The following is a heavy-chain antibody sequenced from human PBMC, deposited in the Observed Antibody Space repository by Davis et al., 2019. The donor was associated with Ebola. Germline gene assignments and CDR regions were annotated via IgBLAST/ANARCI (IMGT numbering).Heavy chain of an antibody. D-gene: IGHD1-26*01. CDR1: GFTFSSYW. CDR2: INRDGSTT. CDR3: TRVKTGSSGAFDL. J-gene: IGHJ3*01. Sequence: GESLKISCAASGFTFSSYWMHWVRQAPGKGLVWVSCINRDGSTTTYADSVNGRFTISRDNAKNTLYLQMNSLRAEDTAVYYCTRVKTGSSGAFDLWGQGTMVTVSS. V-gene: IGHV3-74*01.